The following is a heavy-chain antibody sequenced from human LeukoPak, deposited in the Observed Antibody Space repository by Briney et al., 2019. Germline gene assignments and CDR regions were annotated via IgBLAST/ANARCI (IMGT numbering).Heavy chain of an antibody. CDR1: GFTFSSYS. V-gene: IGHV3-23*01. J-gene: IGHJ6*03. CDR3: AREWYSSGWYSYYYYYMDV. Sequence: GGSLRLSCAASGFTFSSYSMSWVRQAPGKGLEWVSAISGSGGSTYYADSVKGRFTISRDNSKNTLYLQMNSLRAEDTALYYCAREWYSSGWYSYYYYYMDVWGKGTTVTVSS. CDR2: ISGSGGST. D-gene: IGHD6-19*01.